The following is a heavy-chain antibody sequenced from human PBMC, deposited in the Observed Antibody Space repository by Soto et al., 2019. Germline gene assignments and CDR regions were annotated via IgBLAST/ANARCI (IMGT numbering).Heavy chain of an antibody. CDR2: ISNDGSNK. J-gene: IGHJ4*02. CDR1: GFSFSTYG. D-gene: IGHD1-1*01. CDR3: AKGFGNDGAFDY. Sequence: QVHLVESGGGVVQPGRSLRLSCAASGFSFSTYGMHWVRQAPGKGLEWVAFISNDGSNKYYADSVKGRFTISRDNSKNTLYLQMNSLRAEDTAVYYCAKGFGNDGAFDYWGQGTLVTVSS. V-gene: IGHV3-30*18.